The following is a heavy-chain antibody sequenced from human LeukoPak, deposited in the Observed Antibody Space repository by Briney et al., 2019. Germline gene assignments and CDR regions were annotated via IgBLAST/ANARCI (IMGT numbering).Heavy chain of an antibody. D-gene: IGHD6-6*01. CDR1: GFTFSDFY. CDR3: AKPLSAARVFDY. J-gene: IGHJ4*02. V-gene: IGHV3-69-1*01. Sequence: EGSLRLSCAASGFTFSDFYMTWIRQAPGKGLEWVSYITSAGSTYYADSVKGRFTISRDNSKNTLYLQMNSLRAEDTAVYYCAKPLSAARVFDYWGQGTLVTVSS. CDR2: ITSAGST.